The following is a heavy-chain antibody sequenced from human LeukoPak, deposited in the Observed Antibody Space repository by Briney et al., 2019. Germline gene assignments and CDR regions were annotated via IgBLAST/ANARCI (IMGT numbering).Heavy chain of an antibody. Sequence: GGSLRLSCAASGFTFSSYAMHWVRQAPGKGLEYVSAISSNGGSTYYANSVKGRFTISRDNSKNTLYLQMGSLRAEDMAVYYCAREPSLVGATHFDYWGQGTLVTVSS. V-gene: IGHV3-64*01. CDR1: GFTFSSYA. CDR3: AREPSLVGATHFDY. D-gene: IGHD1-26*01. CDR2: ISSNGGST. J-gene: IGHJ4*02.